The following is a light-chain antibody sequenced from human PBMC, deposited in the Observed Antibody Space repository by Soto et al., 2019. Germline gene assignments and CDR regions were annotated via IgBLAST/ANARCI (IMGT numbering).Light chain of an antibody. CDR3: QQYNHWPPYT. CDR1: QSININ. J-gene: IGKJ2*01. CDR2: GAS. Sequence: EVVMTQSPATLSLSPGERATLSCRASQSININLAWYQQKPGQAPRLLIYGASTRATGLPARFSGSGSGAEFTLSISSLQSDDSAVYYCQQYNHWPPYTFGQGTKLEIK. V-gene: IGKV3-15*01.